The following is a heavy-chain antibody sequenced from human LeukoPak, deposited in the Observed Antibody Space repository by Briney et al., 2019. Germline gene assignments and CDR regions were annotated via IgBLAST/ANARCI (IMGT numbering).Heavy chain of an antibody. CDR2: ISYDGSNK. J-gene: IGHJ4*02. D-gene: IGHD3-22*01. V-gene: IGHV3-30*18. CDR1: GFTFSSYG. CDR3: AKVWDGSSGYYYNFDY. Sequence: GGSLRLSCAASGFTFSSYGMHWVRQAPGKGLEGVAVISYDGSNKYYADSVKGRFTISRDNSKNTLYLQMNSLRAEDTAVYYCAKVWDGSSGYYYNFDYWGQGTLVTVSS.